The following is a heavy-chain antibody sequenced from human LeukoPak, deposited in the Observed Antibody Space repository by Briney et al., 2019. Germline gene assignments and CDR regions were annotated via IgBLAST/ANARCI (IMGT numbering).Heavy chain of an antibody. CDR2: IRYDGSNK. CDR3: AKDSRWFGESHYYMDV. D-gene: IGHD3-10*01. V-gene: IGHV3-30*02. J-gene: IGHJ6*03. CDR1: GFTFSSYG. Sequence: GGSLRLSCAASGFTFSSYGMHWVRQAPGKWLEWVAFIRYDGSNKYYADSVKGRFTISRDNSKNTLYPQMNSLRAEDTAVYYCAKDSRWFGESHYYMDVWGKGTTVTISS.